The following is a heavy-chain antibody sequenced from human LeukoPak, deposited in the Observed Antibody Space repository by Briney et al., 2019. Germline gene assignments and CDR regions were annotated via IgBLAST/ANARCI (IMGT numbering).Heavy chain of an antibody. CDR3: ARALVAYYDSSGLFDY. V-gene: IGHV4-59*08. J-gene: IGHJ4*02. CDR2: IYYSGNT. Sequence: SETLSLTCTVSGGSLTNYYWTFIRQPPGKGLEWIGYIYYSGNTNYNPSLKSRVTISVDTSKNQFSLKLSSVTAADTAVYYCARALVAYYDSSGLFDYWGQGTLVTVSS. CDR1: GGSLTNYY. D-gene: IGHD3-22*01.